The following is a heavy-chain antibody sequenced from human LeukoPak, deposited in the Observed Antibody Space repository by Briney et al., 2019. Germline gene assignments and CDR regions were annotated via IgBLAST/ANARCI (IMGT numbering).Heavy chain of an antibody. CDR2: ISGNGSAH. V-gene: IGHV3-48*03. D-gene: IGHD3-10*01. Sequence: AGGSLRLSCTASGFTFSSYEMNWVRQVPRKGLEWVSYISGNGSAHYYADSVKGRFTVSRDNAKNSLFLQMNSLRAEDTAIYYCASRGAFDLWGQGTMVTVSS. J-gene: IGHJ3*01. CDR3: ASRGAFDL. CDR1: GFTFSSYE.